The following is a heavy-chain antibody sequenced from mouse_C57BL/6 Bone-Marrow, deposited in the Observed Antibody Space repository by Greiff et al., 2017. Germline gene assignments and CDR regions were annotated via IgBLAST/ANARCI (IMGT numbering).Heavy chain of an antibody. V-gene: IGHV2-2*01. CDR2: IWSGGST. J-gene: IGHJ4*01. D-gene: IGHD2-12*01. CDR3: ASPLTTNYAMDY. Sequence: QVQLQQSGPGLVQPSQSLSITCTVSGFSLTSYGVHWVRQSPGKGLEWLGVIWSGGSTDYNAAFISRLSISKDNSKSQVFFKMNRLQADDTAIYYCASPLTTNYAMDYWGQGTSVTVSS. CDR1: GFSLTSYG.